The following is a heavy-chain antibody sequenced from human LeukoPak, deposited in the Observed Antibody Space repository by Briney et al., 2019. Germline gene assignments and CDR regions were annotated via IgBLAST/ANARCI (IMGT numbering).Heavy chain of an antibody. CDR3: AKETGRWELE. Sequence: GGSLRLSCAASGFTFSNYGIQWVRQAPGKGLEWVAVILNDGTNNYYVDSMKARFTISRDNSENTLYLKMNSLRAEDTAVYYCAKETGRWELEWGQGTLVTVSS. CDR2: ILNDGTNN. V-gene: IGHV3-30*18. J-gene: IGHJ4*02. CDR1: GFTFSNYG. D-gene: IGHD1-26*01.